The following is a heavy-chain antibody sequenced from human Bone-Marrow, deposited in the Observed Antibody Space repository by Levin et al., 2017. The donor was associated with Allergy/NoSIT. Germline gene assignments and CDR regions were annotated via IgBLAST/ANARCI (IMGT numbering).Heavy chain of an antibody. CDR3: TPINPGIAVAGHYYYDGMDV. D-gene: IGHD6-19*01. CDR2: IRSKANSYAT. CDR1: GFTFSGSA. J-gene: IGHJ6*02. V-gene: IGHV3-73*01. Sequence: LSLTCAASGFTFSGSAMHWVRQASGKGLEWVGRIRSKANSYATAYAASVKGRFTISRDDSKNTAYLQMNSLKTEDTAVYYCTPINPGIAVAGHYYYDGMDVWGQGTTVTVSS.